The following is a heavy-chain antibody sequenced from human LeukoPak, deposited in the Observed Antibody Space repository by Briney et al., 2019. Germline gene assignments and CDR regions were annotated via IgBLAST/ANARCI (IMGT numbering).Heavy chain of an antibody. V-gene: IGHV3-30*02. Sequence: GGSLRLSCAASGFTFSSYGMHWVRQAPGKGLEWVAFIRYDGSNKYYADSVKGRFTISRDNSKNTLYLQMNSLRAEDTAVYYCARAPGYSGYGWLEEYSHVGPGDYFDYWGQGTLVTVSS. CDR2: IRYDGSNK. D-gene: IGHD5-12*01. J-gene: IGHJ4*02. CDR3: ARAPGYSGYGWLEEYSHVGPGDYFDY. CDR1: GFTFSSYG.